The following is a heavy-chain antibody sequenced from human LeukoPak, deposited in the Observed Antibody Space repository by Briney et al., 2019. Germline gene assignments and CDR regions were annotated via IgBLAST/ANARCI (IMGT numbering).Heavy chain of an antibody. V-gene: IGHV3-7*01. J-gene: IGHJ5*02. Sequence: GGSLRLSCAASGFTFSSYWMSWVRQAPGKGLEWVANIKQDGSEKYYVDSVKGRFTISRDNAKNSLYLQMNSLRAEDRAVYYCARVLSSSWTKHNWFDPWGQGTLVTVSS. CDR1: GFTFSSYW. CDR3: ARVLSSSWTKHNWFDP. CDR2: IKQDGSEK. D-gene: IGHD6-13*01.